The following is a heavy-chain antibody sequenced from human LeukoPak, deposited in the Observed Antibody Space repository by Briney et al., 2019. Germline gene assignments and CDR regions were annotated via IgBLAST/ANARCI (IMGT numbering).Heavy chain of an antibody. CDR2: LSGSGGSP. V-gene: IGHV3-23*01. CDR1: GFTFSSYA. D-gene: IGHD6-13*01. CDR3: ANALGGGNTWYYFDC. J-gene: IGHJ4*02. Sequence: GGSLRLSCAAPGFTFSSYAMSWVRQAPGKGLEWVSSLSGSGGSPNYANSVKGRFTISRDNSKNTLYLQMNSLRAGDTAVYYCANALGGGNTWYYFDCWGQGTLVTVSS.